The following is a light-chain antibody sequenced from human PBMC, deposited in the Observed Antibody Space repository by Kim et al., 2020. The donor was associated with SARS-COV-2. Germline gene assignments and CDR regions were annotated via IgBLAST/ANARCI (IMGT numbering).Light chain of an antibody. CDR1: KLGDKY. CDR2: QDS. CDR3: QEWDSSTHNYV. V-gene: IGLV3-1*01. J-gene: IGLJ1*01. Sequence: SYELTQPPSVSVSPGQTASITCSGDKLGDKYACWYQQKPGQSPVLVIYQDSKRPSGIPERFSGSNSGNTATLTISGTQAMDEADYYCQEWDSSTHNYVFGAGTKITVL.